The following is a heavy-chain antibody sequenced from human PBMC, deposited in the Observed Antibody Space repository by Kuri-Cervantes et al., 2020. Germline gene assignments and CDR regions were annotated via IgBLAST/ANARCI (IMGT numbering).Heavy chain of an antibody. V-gene: IGHV4-59*01. CDR1: GGSISSFF. D-gene: IGHD3-9*01. Sequence: SETLSLTCTVSGGSISSFFLSWVRQPPGKALEWIGSTNYNPSLKSRVTGSKDTSKNQLSLKLTAVTAADTAAYFCAGSIRYFDQYYYMDVWGKGTTVTVSS. CDR3: AGSIRYFDQYYYMDV. CDR2: ST. J-gene: IGHJ6*03.